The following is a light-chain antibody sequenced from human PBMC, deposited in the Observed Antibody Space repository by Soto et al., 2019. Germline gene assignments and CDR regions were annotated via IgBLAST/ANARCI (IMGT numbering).Light chain of an antibody. CDR1: QSVRCNY. CDR3: QQYRDLPQT. CDR2: NSS. Sequence: EIVLTQSPGTLSLSPGERATLSCSASQSVRCNYLAWYQQKPGQDHRLLSYNSSTRATGIPDRFSGSGSGKDFTLTISRLEPEEFALYDCQQYRDLPQTFGQGTQVEIK. V-gene: IGKV3-20*01. J-gene: IGKJ1*01.